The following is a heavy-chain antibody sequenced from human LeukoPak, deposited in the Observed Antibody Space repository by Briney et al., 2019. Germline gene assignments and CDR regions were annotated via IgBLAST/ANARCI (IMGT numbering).Heavy chain of an antibody. D-gene: IGHD2-8*01. J-gene: IGHJ6*03. CDR1: GYTFSNYG. CDR3: ARKYCTNGVCRPGYYYYYYMDV. Sequence: GASVKVSCKASGYTFSNYGISWVRQAPGQGLEWVGWIRGDNGNTNYAQKLQGRVTMTTGTSTSTAYMELRSLRSDDTAVYYCARKYCTNGVCRPGYYYYYYMDVWGKGTTVTVSS. CDR2: IRGDNGNT. V-gene: IGHV1-18*01.